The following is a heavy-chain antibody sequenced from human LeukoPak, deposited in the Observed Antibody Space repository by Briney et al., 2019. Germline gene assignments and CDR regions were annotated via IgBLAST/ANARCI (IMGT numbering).Heavy chain of an antibody. Sequence: NPSETLSLTCAAYGGSFSGYYWSWIRQPPGKGLEWIGEINHSGSTNYNPSLKSRVTISVDTSKNQFSLKLSSVTAADTAVYYCARGWRIQLWLKFSWFDPWGQGTLVTVSS. CDR1: GGSFSGYY. CDR2: INHSGST. CDR3: ARGWRIQLWLKFSWFDP. V-gene: IGHV4-34*01. D-gene: IGHD5-18*01. J-gene: IGHJ5*02.